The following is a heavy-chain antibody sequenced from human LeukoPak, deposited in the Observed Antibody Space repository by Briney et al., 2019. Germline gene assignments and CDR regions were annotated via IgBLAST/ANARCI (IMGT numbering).Heavy chain of an antibody. Sequence: QSGGSLRLSCAASGFTFSSYGMHWVRQAPGKGLEWVAVISYDGSNKYYADSVKGRFTISRDNSKNTLYLQMNSLRAEDTAVYYCARDTRGFGVASGFDYWGQGTLVTVSS. CDR3: ARDTRGFGVASGFDY. D-gene: IGHD3-3*01. CDR2: ISYDGSNK. J-gene: IGHJ4*02. CDR1: GFTFSSYG. V-gene: IGHV3-30*03.